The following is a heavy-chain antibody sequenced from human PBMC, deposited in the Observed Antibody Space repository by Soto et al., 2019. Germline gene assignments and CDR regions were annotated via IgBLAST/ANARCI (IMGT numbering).Heavy chain of an antibody. Sequence: GASVKVSCKASGGTFSSYAISWVRQAPGQGLEWMGGIIPIFGTANYAQKFQGRVTITADESTSTAYMELSSLRSEDTAVYYCATGAYSGYDYVQAYFDYWGQGTLVTVSS. CDR2: IIPIFGTA. J-gene: IGHJ4*02. CDR3: ATGAYSGYDYVQAYFDY. CDR1: GGTFSSYA. V-gene: IGHV1-69*13. D-gene: IGHD5-12*01.